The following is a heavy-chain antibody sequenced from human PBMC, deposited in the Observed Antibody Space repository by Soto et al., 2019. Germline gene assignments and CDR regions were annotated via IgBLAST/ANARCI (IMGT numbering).Heavy chain of an antibody. V-gene: IGHV3-23*01. Sequence: VQLLESGGGWVQPGGSLRLSCEASGFTFRNYAMSWVRQAPGEGPEWVSTLGGGDDIFYADSVKGRFTVSRDNSKNTMYLQMDNLRVEDTAIYFCVKDSISFNGIYDALDIWGQGTVVTVSS. CDR3: VKDSISFNGIYDALDI. J-gene: IGHJ3*02. D-gene: IGHD3-3*02. CDR2: LGGGDDI. CDR1: GFTFRNYA.